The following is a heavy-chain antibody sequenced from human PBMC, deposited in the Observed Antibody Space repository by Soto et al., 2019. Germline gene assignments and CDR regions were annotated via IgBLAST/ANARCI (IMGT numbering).Heavy chain of an antibody. V-gene: IGHV3-7*05. D-gene: IGHD1-26*01. J-gene: IGHJ4*02. CDR1: GFTFSSYW. CDR2: IKQDGSET. Sequence: EVQLVESGGGLVQPGGSLRLSCAASGFTFSSYWMSWVRQAPGKGLEWVANIKQDGSETYYVDSVKGRFTISRDNAKNSLYLQMNSLRAEDTAVYYCARDRGIVGATRRYYFDYWGKGTLVTVSS. CDR3: ARDRGIVGATRRYYFDY.